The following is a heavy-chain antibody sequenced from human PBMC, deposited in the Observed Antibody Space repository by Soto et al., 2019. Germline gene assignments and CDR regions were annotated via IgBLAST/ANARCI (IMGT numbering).Heavy chain of an antibody. CDR3: ARSPGSGSYFAGLSWFDP. V-gene: IGHV1-18*01. CDR1: GYTFTSCG. D-gene: IGHD1-26*01. CDR2: ISAYNGNT. Sequence: ASVKVSCKASGYTFTSCGISWVRQAPGQGLEWMGWISAYNGNTNYAQKLQGRVTMTTDTSTSTAYMELRSLRSDDTAVYYCARSPGSGSYFAGLSWFDPWGQGTLVTVSS. J-gene: IGHJ5*02.